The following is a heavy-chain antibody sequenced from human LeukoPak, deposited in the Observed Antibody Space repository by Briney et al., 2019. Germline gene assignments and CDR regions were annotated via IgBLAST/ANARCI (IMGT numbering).Heavy chain of an antibody. Sequence: PGGSLRLSCAASGFTFSSYSMNWVRQAPGKGLEWVSSISSSSSYIYYADSVKGRFTISRDKAKNSLYLQMNSLRAEDTAVYYCAKDLFDSSAYAQSIADYWGQGTLVTVSS. D-gene: IGHD3-22*01. J-gene: IGHJ4*02. CDR2: ISSSSSYI. CDR3: AKDLFDSSAYAQSIADY. CDR1: GFTFSSYS. V-gene: IGHV3-21*01.